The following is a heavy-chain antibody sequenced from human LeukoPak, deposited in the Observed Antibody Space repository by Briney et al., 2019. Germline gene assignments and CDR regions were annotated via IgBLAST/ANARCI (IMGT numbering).Heavy chain of an antibody. CDR1: GITLSNYG. D-gene: IGHD3-10*01. J-gene: IGHJ6*02. V-gene: IGHV3-23*01. CDR3: AKDSVTMLRGVISYYYSGMDV. Sequence: GGSLRLSCAVSGITLSNYGMSWVRQAPGKGLEWVAGIGDSGGSTNYADSVKGRFTISRDNGKNSLYLQMNSLRTEGTAFYYCAKDSVTMLRGVISYYYSGMDVWGQGTTVTVSS. CDR2: IGDSGGST.